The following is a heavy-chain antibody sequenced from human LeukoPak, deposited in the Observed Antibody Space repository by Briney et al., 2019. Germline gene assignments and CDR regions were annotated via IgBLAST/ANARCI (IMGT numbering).Heavy chain of an antibody. CDR3: AREYGVAAAFGAFDI. CDR1: GYTFTSCA. J-gene: IGHJ3*02. V-gene: IGHV1-3*03. Sequence: ASVKVSCKASGYTFTSCAIHWVRQAPGQGLEWMGWINAGNGNTKYSQEFQGRVTITRDTSASTAYMELSSLRSEDMAVYYCAREYGVAAAFGAFDIWGQGTMVTVSS. D-gene: IGHD6-13*01. CDR2: INAGNGNT.